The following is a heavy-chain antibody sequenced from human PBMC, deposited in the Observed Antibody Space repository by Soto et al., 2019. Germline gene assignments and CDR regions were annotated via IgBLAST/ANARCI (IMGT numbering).Heavy chain of an antibody. CDR1: GDSISSNNW. CDR3: ARDDSMTLGVTYFVY. CDR2: IHHSGSV. Sequence: QVQLQESGPGLVKPSGTLSLTCSVSGDSISSNNWWSWVRQPPGKGLEWIGEIHHSGSVHYNPSFKSRAAMSVDKYTNQFFLQLTPVTAADTAVYYCARDDSMTLGVTYFVYWGQGTLVTVSS. J-gene: IGHJ4*02. D-gene: IGHD3-10*01. V-gene: IGHV4-4*02.